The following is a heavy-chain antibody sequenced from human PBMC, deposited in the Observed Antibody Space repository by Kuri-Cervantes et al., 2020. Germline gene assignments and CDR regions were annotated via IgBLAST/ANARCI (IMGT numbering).Heavy chain of an antibody. CDR2: IIPILGIA. D-gene: IGHD2-15*01. J-gene: IGHJ5*02. CDR3: ANLRGFCSGGSSGSCSNYFDP. V-gene: IGHV1-69*02. CDR1: GGTFSSYT. Sequence: SVKVSCKASGGTFSSYTISWVRQAPGQGLEWMGRIIPILGIANYAQKFQGRVTITADKSTSTAYMELSSLRSEDTAMYYCANLRGFCSGGSSGSCSNYFDPWGQGTQVTVSS.